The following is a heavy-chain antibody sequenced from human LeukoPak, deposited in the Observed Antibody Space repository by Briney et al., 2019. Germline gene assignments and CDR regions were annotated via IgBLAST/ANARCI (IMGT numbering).Heavy chain of an antibody. CDR3: ARGGSYYYDSSGYYYFDY. CDR1: GGSINNYY. D-gene: IGHD3-22*01. V-gene: IGHV4-30-4*08. CDR2: IYYSGST. J-gene: IGHJ4*02. Sequence: PSETLSLTCTVSGGSINNYYWSWIRQPPGKGLEWIGYIYYSGSTYYNPSLKSRVTISVDTSKNQFSLKLSSVTAADTAVYYCARGGSYYYDSSGYYYFDYWGQGTLVTVSS.